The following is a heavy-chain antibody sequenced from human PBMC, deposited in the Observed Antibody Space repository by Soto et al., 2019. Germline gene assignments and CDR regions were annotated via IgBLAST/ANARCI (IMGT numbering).Heavy chain of an antibody. V-gene: IGHV2-5*02. Sequence: QITLKESGPTLVKPTQTLTLTCTFSGFSLSTSGVGVGWIRQPPGKALEWLALIYWDDDKRYRPSLKSRLTSNKDTSKNQVVLTMTNMDPVDTATYYCAHSLYDYVWGTNYFDPWGQGTLVTVSS. D-gene: IGHD3-16*01. CDR2: IYWDDDK. CDR1: GFSLSTSGVG. CDR3: AHSLYDYVWGTNYFDP. J-gene: IGHJ5*02.